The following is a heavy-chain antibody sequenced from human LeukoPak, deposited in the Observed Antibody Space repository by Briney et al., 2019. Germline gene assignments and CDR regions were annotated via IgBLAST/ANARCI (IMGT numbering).Heavy chain of an antibody. Sequence: SETLSLTCTVSGGSISSSSYYWGWIRQPPGKGLEWIGEINHSGSTNYNPSLKSRVTISVDTSKNQFSLKLSSVTAADTAVYYCASLESASFDYWGQGTLVTVSS. CDR3: ASLESASFDY. V-gene: IGHV4-39*07. CDR1: GGSISSSSYY. J-gene: IGHJ4*02. CDR2: INHSGST.